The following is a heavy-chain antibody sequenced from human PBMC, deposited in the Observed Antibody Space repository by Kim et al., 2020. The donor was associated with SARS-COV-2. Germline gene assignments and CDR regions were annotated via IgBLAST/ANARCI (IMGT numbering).Heavy chain of an antibody. CDR2: INPSGGST. Sequence: ASVKVSCKASGYTFTSYYMHWVRQAPGQGLEWMGIINPSGGSTSYAQKFQGRVTMTRDTSTSTVYMELSSLRSEDTAVYYCARELSDYDSSGYYYGGHDYWGQGTLVTVSS. J-gene: IGHJ4*02. CDR3: ARELSDYDSSGYYYGGHDY. V-gene: IGHV1-46*01. D-gene: IGHD3-22*01. CDR1: GYTFTSYY.